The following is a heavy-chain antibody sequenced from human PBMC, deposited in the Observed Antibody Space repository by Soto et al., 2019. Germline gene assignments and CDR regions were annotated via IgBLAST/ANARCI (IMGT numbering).Heavy chain of an antibody. J-gene: IGHJ6*02. V-gene: IGHV5-51*01. CDR2: IYPGDSDT. CDR1: GYRVTIYW. D-gene: IGHD6-13*01. CDR3: ARHHGSPGSYFGLDV. Sequence: GESLRISLKGSGYRVTIYWINLVREMHGKGLEWMGIIYPGDSDTRYSPSFQGQVTISADKSIDTAYLQWRSLKASDTAVYYCARHHGSPGSYFGLDVWGQGTTVTVSS.